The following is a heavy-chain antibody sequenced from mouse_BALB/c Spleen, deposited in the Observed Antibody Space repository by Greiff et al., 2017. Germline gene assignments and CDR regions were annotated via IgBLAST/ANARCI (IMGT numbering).Heavy chain of an antibody. J-gene: IGHJ4*01. V-gene: IGHV14-4*02. CDR3: NARLYAMDY. CDR1: GFNIKDYY. D-gene: IGHD1-2*01. Sequence: VQLQQSGAELVRPGASVKLSCTASGFNIKDYYMHWVKQRPEQGLEWIGWIDPENGDTEYAPKFQGKATMTADSSSNTAYLQLSSLTSEDTAVYYCNARLYAMDYWGQGTSVTVSS. CDR2: IDPENGDT.